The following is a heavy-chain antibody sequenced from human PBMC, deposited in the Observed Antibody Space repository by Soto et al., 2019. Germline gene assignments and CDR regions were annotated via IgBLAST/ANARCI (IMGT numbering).Heavy chain of an antibody. Sequence: PSPTLSLTCAISGDSVSRNSAAWNWIRQSPSRGLEWLGRTYYRSKWYNDYAVSVKSRITINPDTSKNQFSLRLNSVTPEDTAVYYCARGGLGSSGSPYYWVDPWGQGTLVTVSS. V-gene: IGHV6-1*01. D-gene: IGHD6-19*01. CDR2: TYYRSKWYN. CDR3: ARGGLGSSGSPYYWVDP. CDR1: GDSVSRNSAA. J-gene: IGHJ5*02.